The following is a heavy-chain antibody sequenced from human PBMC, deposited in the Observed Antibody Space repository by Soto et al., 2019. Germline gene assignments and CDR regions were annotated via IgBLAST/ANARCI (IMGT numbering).Heavy chain of an antibody. Sequence: SETLSLTCTVSGGSISSYYWSWIRQPPGKGLEWIGYIYYSGSTNYNPSLKSRVTISVDTSKNQFSLKLSSVTAADTAVYYCARGAYYYDSSGYYFTWGDAFDIWGQGTMVTVSS. J-gene: IGHJ3*02. D-gene: IGHD3-22*01. CDR2: IYYSGST. CDR3: ARGAYYYDSSGYYFTWGDAFDI. CDR1: GGSISSYY. V-gene: IGHV4-59*01.